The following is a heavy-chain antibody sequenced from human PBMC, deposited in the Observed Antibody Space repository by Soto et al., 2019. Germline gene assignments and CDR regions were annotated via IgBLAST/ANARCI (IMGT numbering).Heavy chain of an antibody. CDR1: GGSISGYY. CDR2: IYYRGST. Sequence: SETLSLTCNVSGGSISGYYWSWIRQPPGKGLEYIGYIYYRGSTNYNPSLESRVTMSVDTSRNQFSLKVNSVTAADTAVYYCARQQLLPFYYALDVWGQGTTVTVSS. J-gene: IGHJ6*02. CDR3: ARQQLLPFYYALDV. D-gene: IGHD6-13*01. V-gene: IGHV4-59*01.